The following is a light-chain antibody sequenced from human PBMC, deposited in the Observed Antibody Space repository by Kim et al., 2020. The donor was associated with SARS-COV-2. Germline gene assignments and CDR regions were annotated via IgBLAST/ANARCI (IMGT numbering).Light chain of an antibody. CDR1: QSVSSN. CDR3: QQYNNWPMYT. J-gene: IGKJ2*01. Sequence: VSPGERAPLSCRASQSVSSNFAWYQQKPGQAPRLLIYGASTRATGIPARFSGSGSGTEFTRTISSLQSEDFAVYYCQQYNNWPMYTFGQGTKLEI. V-gene: IGKV3-15*01. CDR2: GAS.